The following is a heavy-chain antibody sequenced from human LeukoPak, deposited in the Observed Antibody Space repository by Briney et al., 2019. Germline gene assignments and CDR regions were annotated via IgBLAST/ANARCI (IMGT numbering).Heavy chain of an antibody. J-gene: IGHJ4*02. D-gene: IGHD1-26*01. V-gene: IGHV3-23*05. Sequence: GGSLRLSCAASGFTFSSYGMSWVRQAPGKGLEWVSTIYPGGSTTYYAHSVKGRFTISRDNSKNTLYLQMSRLRVEDTAVYFCAKRGAQYFFDYWGQGTLVTVSS. CDR1: GFTFSSYG. CDR2: IYPGGSTT. CDR3: AKRGAQYFFDY.